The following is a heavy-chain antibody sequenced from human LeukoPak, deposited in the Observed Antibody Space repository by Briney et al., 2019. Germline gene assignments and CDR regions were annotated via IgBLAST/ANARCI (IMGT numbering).Heavy chain of an antibody. J-gene: IGHJ3*02. D-gene: IGHD5/OR15-5a*01. CDR2: VFHDGSP. Sequence: SETLSLTCTVSGGSISSSSWWSWVRQPPGKGLEWIGEVFHDGSPNYNPSFRGRVTILVDKSKNQFSLNLGSLTAADTAMYYCARDPNIVSAVTLRAFDIWGQGTMVSVSS. CDR3: ARDPNIVSAVTLRAFDI. CDR1: GGSISSSSW. V-gene: IGHV4-4*02.